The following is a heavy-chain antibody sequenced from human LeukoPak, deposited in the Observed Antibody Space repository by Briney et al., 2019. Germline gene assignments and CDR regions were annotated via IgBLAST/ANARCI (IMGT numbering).Heavy chain of an antibody. Sequence: GGSLRLSCAASGFTFSTYAMSWVRQAPGKGLEWVSAISRSGSNTYYADSVKGRFTSSRDNSKNTLFLQMNSLRAEDTAVYYCAKHSGEVIVGATVNAWGQGTLVTVSS. CDR3: AKHSGEVIVGATVNA. CDR2: ISRSGSNT. CDR1: GFTFSTYA. J-gene: IGHJ4*02. D-gene: IGHD1-26*01. V-gene: IGHV3-23*01.